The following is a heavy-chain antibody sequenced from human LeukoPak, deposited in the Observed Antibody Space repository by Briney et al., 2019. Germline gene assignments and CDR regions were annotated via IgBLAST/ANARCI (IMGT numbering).Heavy chain of an antibody. Sequence: SVMVSCKASGGTFSSYAISWVRQAPGQGLEWMGGIIPIFGTANYAQKFQGRVTITADKSTSTAYMELSSLRSEDTAVYYCARDADIVVSGAFDIWGQGTMVTVSS. CDR3: ARDADIVVSGAFDI. J-gene: IGHJ3*02. CDR1: GGTFSSYA. D-gene: IGHD2-15*01. V-gene: IGHV1-69*06. CDR2: IIPIFGTA.